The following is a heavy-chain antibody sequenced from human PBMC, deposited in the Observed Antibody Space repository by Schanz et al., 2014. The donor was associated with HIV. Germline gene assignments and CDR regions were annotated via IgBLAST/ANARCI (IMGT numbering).Heavy chain of an antibody. CDR3: TRDGGCSGNCYGYGMDV. V-gene: IGHV3-21*01. J-gene: IGHJ6*02. D-gene: IGHD2-21*02. CDR1: GFTFNNYG. Sequence: DVQLVESGGGLVKRGGSLRLSCAASGFTFNNYGVNWVRQAPGKGLEWISSISSNTNYINYADSVKGRFTISRDNAKNSLYLQMHSLRDEDTAVYYCTRDGGCSGNCYGYGMDVWGLGTTVTVSS. CDR2: ISSNTNYI.